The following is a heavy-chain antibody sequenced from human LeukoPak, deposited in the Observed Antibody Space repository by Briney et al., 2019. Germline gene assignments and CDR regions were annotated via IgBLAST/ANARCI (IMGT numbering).Heavy chain of an antibody. CDR2: IYPGDSDT. CDR3: ARLDDYSEPQDDAFDI. D-gene: IGHD4-11*01. V-gene: IGHV5-51*01. CDR1: GYSLTSYW. J-gene: IGHJ3*02. Sequence: GESLKISCKGSGYSLTSYWIGWVRQMPGKGLEWMGIIYPGDSDTRYSPSFQGQVTISADKSISTAYLQWSSLKASDTAMYYCARLDDYSEPQDDAFDIWGQGTMVTVSS.